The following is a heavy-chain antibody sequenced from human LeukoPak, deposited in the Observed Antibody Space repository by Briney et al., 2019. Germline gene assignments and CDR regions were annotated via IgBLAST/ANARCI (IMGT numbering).Heavy chain of an antibody. Sequence: GGSLRLSCAASGFTFSSYWMHWVRQAPGKGLVWVSRISSDGSDTSYADSVEGRFTISRDNAKNTLYLQMNSLRAEDAAVYYCARYYGPGTFAVDYWGQGTLVTVSS. V-gene: IGHV3-74*01. CDR1: GFTFSSYW. J-gene: IGHJ4*02. D-gene: IGHD3-10*01. CDR2: ISSDGSDT. CDR3: ARYYGPGTFAVDY.